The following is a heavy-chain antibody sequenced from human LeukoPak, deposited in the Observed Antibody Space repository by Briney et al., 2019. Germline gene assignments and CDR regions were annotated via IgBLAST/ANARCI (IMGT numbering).Heavy chain of an antibody. D-gene: IGHD3-22*01. V-gene: IGHV3-15*01. Sequence: GGSLRLSCEASGLTFRNAWMSWVRQAPGKGLDWVGRIKRKTDGGTTDYAAPAKGRFTISRDDSKNTLYLQMNSLKTEDTAVYYCSTDFGYYDSSGYNYFNYWGQGTLVTVSS. CDR1: GLTFRNAW. CDR2: IKRKTDGGTT. J-gene: IGHJ4*02. CDR3: STDFGYYDSSGYNYFNY.